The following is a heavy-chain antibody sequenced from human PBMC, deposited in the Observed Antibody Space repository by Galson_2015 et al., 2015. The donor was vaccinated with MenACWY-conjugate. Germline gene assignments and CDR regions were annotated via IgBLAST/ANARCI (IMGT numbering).Heavy chain of an antibody. CDR1: GFTFSIYA. V-gene: IGHV3-30-3*01. D-gene: IGHD2-15*01. J-gene: IGHJ6*02. CDR3: ARDTAYCTSGSCYSSYGMDV. CDR2: ISYHGSNK. Sequence: SLRLSCAASGFTFSIYAMHWVRQAPGKGLQCVATISYHGSNKFYADSVKGRFTISRDNSENTLYLQMNSLGVEDTAVYNCARDTAYCTSGSCYSSYGMDVWGQGTTVTVSS.